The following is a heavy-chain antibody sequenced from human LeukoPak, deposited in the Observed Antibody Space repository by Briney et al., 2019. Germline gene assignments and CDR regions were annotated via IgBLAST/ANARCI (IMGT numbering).Heavy chain of an antibody. CDR3: ARGTTYPDY. CDR2: INHSGST. D-gene: IGHD1-1*01. J-gene: IGHJ4*02. Sequence: PSDTLSLTCAVYGGSFSGYYWNWIRQPPGKGLEWIGEINHSGSTNYNPSLESRVTISVDTSKNQFSLKLSSVTAADTAVYYCARGTTYPDYWGQGTLVTVSS. CDR1: GGSFSGYY. V-gene: IGHV4-34*01.